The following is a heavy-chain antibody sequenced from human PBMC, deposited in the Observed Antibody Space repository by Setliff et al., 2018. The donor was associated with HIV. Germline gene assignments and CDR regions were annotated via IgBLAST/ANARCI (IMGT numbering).Heavy chain of an antibody. CDR3: AIDSLGAMVPYYFQS. J-gene: IGHJ4*02. CDR2: LSYEGSYK. CDR1: GFTFSNYA. D-gene: IGHD5-18*01. V-gene: IGHV3-30*03. Sequence: GGSLRLSCAASGFTFSNYAMSWVRQAPGKGLEWVAGLSYEGSYKYYAVSVKGRCTISRDTSRNTLYLQMNSLRAEDTAVYYCAIDSLGAMVPYYFQSWGQGTLVTVSS.